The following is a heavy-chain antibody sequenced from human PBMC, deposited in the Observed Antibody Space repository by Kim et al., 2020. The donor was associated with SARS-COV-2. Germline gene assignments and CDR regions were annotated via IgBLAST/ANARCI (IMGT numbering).Heavy chain of an antibody. D-gene: IGHD3-3*01. CDR2: FDPEDGET. V-gene: IGHV1-24*01. CDR3: ATGSITIFGVVPRYGMDV. J-gene: IGHJ6*02. Sequence: ASVKVSCTVSGYTLTELSMHWVRQAPGKGLEWMGGFDPEDGETIYAQKFQGRVTMTEDTSTDTAYMELSSLRSEDTAVYYCATGSITIFGVVPRYGMDVWGQGTTVTVSS. CDR1: GYTLTELS.